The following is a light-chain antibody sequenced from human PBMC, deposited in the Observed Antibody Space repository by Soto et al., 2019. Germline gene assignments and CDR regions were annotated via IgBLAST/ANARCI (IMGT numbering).Light chain of an antibody. CDR3: QQSYSTPYT. V-gene: IGKV1-39*01. CDR2: STS. Sequence: DIQMTQSPSSLSASAGDRVTITCRASQSINNYLNWYQQKPGKAPNLLTYSTSTLQSGVPSRLGGSGSRTDFTLTISNLQPEDFATYYCQQSYSTPYTFGPGTKLEIK. J-gene: IGKJ2*01. CDR1: QSINNY.